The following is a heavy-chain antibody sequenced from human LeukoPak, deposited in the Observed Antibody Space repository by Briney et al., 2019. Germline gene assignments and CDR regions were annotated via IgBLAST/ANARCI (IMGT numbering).Heavy chain of an antibody. CDR3: ARDLDTYVVLTAYDTFDI. D-gene: IGHD2-21*02. V-gene: IGHV3-7*01. J-gene: IGHJ3*02. CDR1: GFSFSYYG. Sequence: GALRLSCVVSGFSFSYYGMHWVRQAPEKGLEWVANIKPSGSEKHYADSVEGRFTISRDNAKNSLYLQMNSLRAEDTAVYYCARDLDTYVVLTAYDTFDIWGQGTMTVSS. CDR2: IKPSGSEK.